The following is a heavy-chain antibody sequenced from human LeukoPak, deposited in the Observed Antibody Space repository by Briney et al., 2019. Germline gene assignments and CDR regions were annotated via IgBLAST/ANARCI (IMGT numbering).Heavy chain of an antibody. CDR3: ARGSYGDY. Sequence: GASVKVSCKASGYTFTNYGISWVRQAPGQGLEWMGWISTYNGQTYSAQKLQGRVTMTTDTSTSTAYMELRNLRSDDTAVYYCARGSYGDYWGQGTLFTVSS. D-gene: IGHD1-26*01. CDR1: GYTFTNYG. V-gene: IGHV1-18*01. J-gene: IGHJ4*02. CDR2: ISTYNGQT.